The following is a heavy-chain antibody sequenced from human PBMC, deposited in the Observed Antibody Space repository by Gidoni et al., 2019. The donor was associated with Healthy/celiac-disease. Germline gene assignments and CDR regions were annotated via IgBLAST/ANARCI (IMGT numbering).Heavy chain of an antibody. J-gene: IGHJ4*02. CDR2: ISGSGGST. V-gene: IGHV3-23*01. CDR3: AKDLEHSSGWAYFDY. Sequence: VQLLESGGGLVQPGGSLRLSCSASGFTFRSYAMSWVRHAPGKGLEGVSAISGSGGSTYYAYSVKGRFTISRDNSKNTLYLQMNSLRAEDTAVYYCAKDLEHSSGWAYFDYWGQGTLVTVSS. CDR1: GFTFRSYA. D-gene: IGHD6-19*01.